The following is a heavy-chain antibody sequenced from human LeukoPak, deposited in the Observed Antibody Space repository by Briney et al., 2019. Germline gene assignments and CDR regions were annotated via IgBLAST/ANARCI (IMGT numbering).Heavy chain of an antibody. Sequence: PSETLSLTCTVSGGSISSYYWSWIRQPAGKGLEWIGRIYTSGSTNYNPSLKSRVTMSVDTSKNQFSLKLSSVTAADTAVYYCARVGSYFENYYYYYMDVWGKGTTVTVSS. V-gene: IGHV4-4*07. J-gene: IGHJ6*03. CDR3: ARVGSYFENYYYYYMDV. CDR2: IYTSGST. D-gene: IGHD3-10*01. CDR1: GGSISSYY.